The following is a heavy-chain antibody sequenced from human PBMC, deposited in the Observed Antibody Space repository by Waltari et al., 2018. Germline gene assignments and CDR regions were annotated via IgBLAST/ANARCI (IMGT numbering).Heavy chain of an antibody. CDR3: ATYIGASVGTAAFDV. J-gene: IGHJ3*01. V-gene: IGHV4-39*01. D-gene: IGHD5-12*01. CDR2: VSYSVAT. CDR1: GVSITSNRHY. Sequence: QLQLQESGSRLVKPSETLSLTCTVSGVSITSNRHYWAWIRQSPGQGLEWIGTVSYSVATYISPSLKSRVSVSRDTSKNQLSLILGSVTAADMAVYYCATYIGASVGTAAFDVWGQGTMVTVSS.